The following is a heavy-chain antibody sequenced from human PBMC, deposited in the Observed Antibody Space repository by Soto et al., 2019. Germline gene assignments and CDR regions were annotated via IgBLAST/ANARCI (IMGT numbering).Heavy chain of an antibody. CDR2: IIPILGIA. CDR1: GGTFSSYA. CDR3: AREADPYYFDY. Sequence: ASVKVSCKASGGTFSSYAISWVRQAPGQGLEWMGRIIPILGIANYAQKFQGRVTITADKSTSTAYMELSSLRSEDTAVYYCAREADPYYFDYWGQGTLVTVS. V-gene: IGHV1-69*04. J-gene: IGHJ4*02.